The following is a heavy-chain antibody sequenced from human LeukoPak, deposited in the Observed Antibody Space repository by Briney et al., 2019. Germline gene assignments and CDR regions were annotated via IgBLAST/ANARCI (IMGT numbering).Heavy chain of an antibody. CDR2: INTDTGNP. Sequence: ASVKVSCKASGYTFTTFAMNWVRQAPGQGLEFVGWINTDTGNPTYAQGFTGRFVFSLDTSVSTAYLQISGLKAGDTAVYYCARAAHDSGGYLRYYFDYWGQGTLVTVSS. CDR1: GYTFTTFA. V-gene: IGHV7-4-1*02. CDR3: ARAAHDSGGYLRYYFDY. J-gene: IGHJ4*02. D-gene: IGHD3-22*01.